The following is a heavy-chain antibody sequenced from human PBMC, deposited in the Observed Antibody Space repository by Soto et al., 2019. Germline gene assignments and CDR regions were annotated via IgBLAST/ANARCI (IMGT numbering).Heavy chain of an antibody. CDR2: IYSSGST. Sequence: SETLSLTCTVSGGSISSGDYYWSWMRQAPGKGLEWIGYIYSSGSTHYNPSIQNRVTISIDTSKNQVSLKVNSVTAADTAVYYCARDHPHSYGVYYFDYWGQGTPVTVSS. CDR3: ARDHPHSYGVYYFDY. D-gene: IGHD5-18*01. J-gene: IGHJ4*02. V-gene: IGHV4-61*08. CDR1: GGSISSGDYY.